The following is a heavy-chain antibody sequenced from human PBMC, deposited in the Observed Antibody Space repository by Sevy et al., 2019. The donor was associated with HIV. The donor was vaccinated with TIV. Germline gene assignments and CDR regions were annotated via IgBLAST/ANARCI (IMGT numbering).Heavy chain of an antibody. V-gene: IGHV1-69*06. CDR2: IIPIFGTT. CDR1: GGTFSSYA. J-gene: IGHJ6*03. D-gene: IGHD5-18*01. Sequence: ASVKVSCKASGGTFSSYAISWVRQAPGQGLEWMGGIIPIFGTTNYAQKFQGRVTITADKSTSTAYMELSSLRSEDTAVYYCASSDVDTAMGDYYYYMDVWGKGTTVTVSS. CDR3: ASSDVDTAMGDYYYYMDV.